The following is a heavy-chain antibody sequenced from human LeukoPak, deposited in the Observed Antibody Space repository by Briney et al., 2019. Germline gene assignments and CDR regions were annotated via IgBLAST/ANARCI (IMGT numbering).Heavy chain of an antibody. V-gene: IGHV3-7*04. CDR2: IKRDGSEK. CDR3: ARASSYQLLGGGCDY. CDR1: GFTFSSYW. J-gene: IGHJ4*02. D-gene: IGHD2-2*01. Sequence: GGSLRLSCAVSGFTFSSYWMSWVRQAPGKGLEWVANIKRDGSEKYYLDFVKGRFTISRDNAKNSVYLQMNSLRVEDTAVYYCARASSYQLLGGGCDYWGQGTLVTVSS.